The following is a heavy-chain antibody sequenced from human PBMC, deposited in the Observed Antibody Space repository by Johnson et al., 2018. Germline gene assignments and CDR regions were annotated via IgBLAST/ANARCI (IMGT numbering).Heavy chain of an antibody. Sequence: VQLVESGGVVVQPGGSLRLSCAASGFTFDDYAMHWVRQAPGKGLEWVSLISWDGGRTYYADSVKGRFTIYSDNCKSSLYLQMNSLRTEDTALYYCAKDIGNYDFWTGYSQRVFSYYMDVWGQGTTVTVSS. V-gene: IGHV3-43*01. CDR1: GFTFDDYA. CDR3: AKDIGNYDFWTGYSQRVFSYYMDV. D-gene: IGHD3-3*01. J-gene: IGHJ6*03. CDR2: ISWDGGRT.